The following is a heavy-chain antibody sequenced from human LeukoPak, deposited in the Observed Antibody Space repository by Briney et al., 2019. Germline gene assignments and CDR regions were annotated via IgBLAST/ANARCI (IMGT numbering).Heavy chain of an antibody. D-gene: IGHD1/OR15-1a*01. CDR1: GFTASINY. Sequence: GGSLSLSPAASGFTASINYMSWVRQAPGKGLAWVSVIYSGGSTYYADSVKGRFTISRDNSKNTLYLQMNSLRAEDKAVYYCAREIRRTGVFDIWGQGKMVSVS. CDR2: IYSGGST. J-gene: IGHJ3*02. CDR3: AREIRRTGVFDI. V-gene: IGHV3-53*05.